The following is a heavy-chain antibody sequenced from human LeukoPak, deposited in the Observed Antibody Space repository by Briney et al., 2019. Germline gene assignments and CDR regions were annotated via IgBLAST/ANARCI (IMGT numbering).Heavy chain of an antibody. D-gene: IGHD1-26*01. CDR2: ISSSSSYI. CDR3: ARDPYSGTYGDTYYYYMDV. V-gene: IGHV3-21*01. J-gene: IGHJ6*03. Sequence: PGGSLRLSCVASGFTFSSYSMNWVRQAPGKGLEWVSSISSSSSYIYYADSVKGRFTSSRDNAKNSLYLQMNSLRAEDTAVYYCARDPYSGTYGDTYYYYMDVWGKGTTVTISS. CDR1: GFTFSSYS.